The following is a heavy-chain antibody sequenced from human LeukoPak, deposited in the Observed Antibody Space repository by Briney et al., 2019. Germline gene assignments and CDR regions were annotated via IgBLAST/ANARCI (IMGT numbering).Heavy chain of an antibody. V-gene: IGHV3-21*01. CDR3: ARTPSAAAGPTGS. CDR1: GFTFSSYS. Sequence: GGSLRLSCAASGFTFSSYSMNWVRQAPGKGLEWVSSISSSSSYIYYADSVKGRFTISRDNAKNSLYLQMNSLRAEDTAVYYCARTPSAAAGPTGSWGQGTLVTVSS. CDR2: ISSSSSYI. J-gene: IGHJ4*02. D-gene: IGHD6-13*01.